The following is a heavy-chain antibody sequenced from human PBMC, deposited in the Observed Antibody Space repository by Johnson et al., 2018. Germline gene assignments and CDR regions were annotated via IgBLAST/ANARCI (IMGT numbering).Heavy chain of an antibody. V-gene: IGHV3-23*04. Sequence: VQLVESGGGLVQPGGSLRLSCAASGFTFSSYAMSWVRQAPGLWLEWVSAISGSGGRKYDADSVEGRFTIYRDNSKNTLYLQMNSRRAEDTAVNYCAKEDSSGYSDFQHWGQGTLVTVSA. CDR2: ISGSGGRK. J-gene: IGHJ1*01. D-gene: IGHD3-22*01. CDR3: AKEDSSGYSDFQH. CDR1: GFTFSSYA.